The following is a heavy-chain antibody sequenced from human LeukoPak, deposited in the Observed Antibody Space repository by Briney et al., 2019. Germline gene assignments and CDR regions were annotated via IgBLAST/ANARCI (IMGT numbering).Heavy chain of an antibody. V-gene: IGHV3-21*06. CDR1: GFTFSSYS. CDR2: ISNSGAST. D-gene: IGHD3-10*01. J-gene: IGHJ4*02. Sequence: PGGSLRLSCVASGFTFSSYSTNWVRQAPGKGLEWVSSISNSGASTDYADSVKGRFTISRDNAKNSLYLQRTSLRAEDTAVYYCARESRRYGSGSYPPDYWGRGTLVTVSS. CDR3: ARESRRYGSGSYPPDY.